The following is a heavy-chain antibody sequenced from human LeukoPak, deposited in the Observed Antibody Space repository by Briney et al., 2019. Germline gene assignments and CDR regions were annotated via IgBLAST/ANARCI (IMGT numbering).Heavy chain of an antibody. CDR1: GGTFSSYA. CDR2: IIPIFGTA. V-gene: IGHV1-69*05. Sequence: SSVKVSCKASGGTFSSYAISWVRQAPGQGLEWMGGIIPIFGTANYAQKFQGRVTITTDESTSTAYTELSSLRSEDTAVYYCLVGATIDYYYYMDVWGKGXTVTV. J-gene: IGHJ6*03. D-gene: IGHD1-26*01. CDR3: LVGATIDYYYYMDV.